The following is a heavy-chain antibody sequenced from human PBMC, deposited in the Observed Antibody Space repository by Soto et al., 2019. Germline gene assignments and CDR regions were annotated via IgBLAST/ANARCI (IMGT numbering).Heavy chain of an antibody. D-gene: IGHD1-26*01. CDR2: IGPESGAT. J-gene: IGHJ4*02. CDR1: GYAFTGHY. Sequence: ASVKVSCKASGYAFTGHYIHWVRQAPEQGPEWMGEIGPESGATRYAQRFQGRVTMTRDMSITTVYMELNNLSPDDTAVYYCGRGRSGQIVLLYWGQGTTVAVSS. V-gene: IGHV1-2*02. CDR3: GRGRSGQIVLLY.